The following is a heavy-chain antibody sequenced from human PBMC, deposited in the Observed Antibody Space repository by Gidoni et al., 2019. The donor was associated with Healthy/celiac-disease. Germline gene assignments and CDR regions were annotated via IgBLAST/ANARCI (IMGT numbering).Heavy chain of an antibody. CDR2: IYYSGST. V-gene: IGHV4-39*01. CDR3: ARQGQWLVDY. J-gene: IGHJ4*02. CDR1: GGSISSSSYY. D-gene: IGHD6-19*01. Sequence: HLQLQESGPGLVKPSETLSLTCTVSGGSISSSSYYWGWIRQPPGKGLEWIGSIYYSGSTYYNPSLKSRVTISVDTSKNQFSLKLSSVTAADTAVYYCARQGQWLVDYWGQGTLVTVSS.